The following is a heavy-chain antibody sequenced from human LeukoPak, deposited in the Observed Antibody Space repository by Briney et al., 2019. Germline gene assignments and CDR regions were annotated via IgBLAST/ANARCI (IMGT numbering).Heavy chain of an antibody. CDR3: ASGDYGAGSPVMRY. CDR2: IYYSGST. J-gene: IGHJ4*01. CDR1: GGSISSSSYY. Sequence: PSETLSLTCTVSGGSISSSSYYWGWIRQPPGKGLEWIGSIYYSGSTYYNPSLKSRVTISVGASNNQFSLKLTSVTAADTAVYYCASGDYGAGSPVMRYWGHGTLVIVSS. V-gene: IGHV4-39*07. D-gene: IGHD3-10*01.